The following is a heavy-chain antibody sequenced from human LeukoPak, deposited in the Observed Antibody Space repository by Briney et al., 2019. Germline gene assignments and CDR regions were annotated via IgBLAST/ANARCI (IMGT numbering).Heavy chain of an antibody. J-gene: IGHJ4*02. V-gene: IGHV1-8*01. CDR2: MNPNSGNT. D-gene: IGHD1-26*01. Sequence: ASVKVSCKASGYTFTSYDINWVRQAAGQGLEWMGWMNPNSGNTGYAQKFQGRVTMTRNTSISTAYMELSSLRSEDTAVYYCASGFIVGATNFDYWGQGTLVTVSS. CDR1: GYTFTSYD. CDR3: ASGFIVGATNFDY.